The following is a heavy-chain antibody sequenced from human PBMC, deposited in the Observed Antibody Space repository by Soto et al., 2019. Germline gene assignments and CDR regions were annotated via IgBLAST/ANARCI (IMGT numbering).Heavy chain of an antibody. J-gene: IGHJ4*02. V-gene: IGHV3-21*01. Sequence: PGGSLRLSCAASGFTFDDYGMSWVRQAPGKGLEWVSSISSSSSYIYYADSVKGRFTISRDNAKNSLYLQMNSLRAEDTAVYYCAKYCGGGSCYQDYWGQGTLVTVSS. CDR1: GFTFDDYG. CDR3: AKYCGGGSCYQDY. CDR2: ISSSSSYI. D-gene: IGHD2-15*01.